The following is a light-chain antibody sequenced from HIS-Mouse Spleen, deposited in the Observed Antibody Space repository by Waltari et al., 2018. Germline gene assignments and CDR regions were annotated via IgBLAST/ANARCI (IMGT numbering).Light chain of an antibody. CDR1: QSLSSY. Sequence: EIVLTQSPATLSSSPAEKATLSCRASQSLSSYLAWYQQKPGQAPRLLIYDASNRATGIPARFSGSGSGTDFTLTISSLEPEDFAVYYCQQRSNWPWTFGQGTKVEIK. CDR2: DAS. V-gene: IGKV3-11*01. J-gene: IGKJ1*01. CDR3: QQRSNWPWT.